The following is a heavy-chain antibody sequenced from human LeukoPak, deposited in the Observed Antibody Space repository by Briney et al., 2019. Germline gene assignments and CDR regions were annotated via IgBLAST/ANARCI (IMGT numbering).Heavy chain of an antibody. Sequence: SETLSLTCTVSGGSISSYYWSWIRQPPGKGLEWIGYIYDSGSTNYNPSLKSRVTISVDKSKNQFSLRLTSVTAADTAVYYCVAAAVAVDCWGQGTLVTVSS. V-gene: IGHV4-59*12. CDR3: VAAAVAVDC. CDR1: GGSISSYY. D-gene: IGHD6-19*01. CDR2: IYDSGST. J-gene: IGHJ4*02.